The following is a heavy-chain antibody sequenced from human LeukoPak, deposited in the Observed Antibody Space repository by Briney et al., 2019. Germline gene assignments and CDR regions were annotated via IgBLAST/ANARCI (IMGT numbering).Heavy chain of an antibody. CDR2: INNDGSSA. CDR3: ARDPLWFGEFY. Sequence: PGGSLRLSCAAAGFTVNAYWMHCVRHAPGKGPMWDSHINNDGSSANYADHVKGRFSISKDIAKNTLYLQMNSLRAEDTAVYYCARDPLWFGEFYWGQGTLVTVSS. D-gene: IGHD3-10*01. V-gene: IGHV3-74*01. CDR1: GFTVNAYW. J-gene: IGHJ4*02.